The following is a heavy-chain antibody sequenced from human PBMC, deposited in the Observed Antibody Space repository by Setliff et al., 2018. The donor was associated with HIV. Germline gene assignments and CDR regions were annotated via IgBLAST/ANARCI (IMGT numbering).Heavy chain of an antibody. V-gene: IGHV4-59*01. CDR3: ARIPWVATLRGGAFDL. Sequence: PSETLSLTCIVSGASIRSYYWAWIRQSPGRGLQYLGHLYYSGSTNYNPSLKSRITMSMDTSKNQFSLQLSSVTAADTAVYYCARIPWVATLRGGAFDLWGHGTMVTVSS. J-gene: IGHJ3*01. CDR2: LYYSGST. D-gene: IGHD5-12*01. CDR1: GASIRSYY.